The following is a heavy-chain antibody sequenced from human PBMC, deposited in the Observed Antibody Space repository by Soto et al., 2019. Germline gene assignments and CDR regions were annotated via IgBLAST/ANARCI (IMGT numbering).Heavy chain of an antibody. CDR1: GFTFSIYW. D-gene: IGHD3-3*01. CDR3: ARGTYYDFWSGYYSDLSSDY. V-gene: IGHV3-64*01. J-gene: IGHJ4*02. Sequence: PGXSLRLSFAASGFTFSIYWLHWVRQAPVNVLEFVSAISSNGGSTYYANSVKGRFTISRDNSKNTLYLQMGSLRAEDMAVYYCARGTYYDFWSGYYSDLSSDYWGQGTLVTVSS. CDR2: ISSNGGST.